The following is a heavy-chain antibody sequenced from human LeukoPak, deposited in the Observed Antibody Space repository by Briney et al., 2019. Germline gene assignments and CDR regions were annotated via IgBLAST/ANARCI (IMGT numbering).Heavy chain of an antibody. CDR1: GGSISSSSYY. CDR3: ARRRANWYFDL. Sequence: KPSETLSLTCTVSGGSISSSSYYWGWFRHPPGKGLEWLGGIYYSGSTYYNPSLRSRVTISVDTSKNQFSLKLSSVTAADTAVYYCARRRANWYFDLWGRGTLVTVSS. CDR2: IYYSGST. J-gene: IGHJ2*01. V-gene: IGHV4-39*01.